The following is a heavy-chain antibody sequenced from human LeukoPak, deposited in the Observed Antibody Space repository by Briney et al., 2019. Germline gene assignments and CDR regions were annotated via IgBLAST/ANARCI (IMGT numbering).Heavy chain of an antibody. D-gene: IGHD3-16*01. V-gene: IGHV3-53*01. Sequence: GGSLRLSCAASGFTVSSNYMSWVREAPGKGLEWVSVIYSGGSTYYADSVKGRFTISRDNSKSTLYIQMNSLRAEDTAVYYCTNAADYEYVGGSTPPSYYFDYWGQGTLVTVSS. CDR1: GFTVSSNY. J-gene: IGHJ4*02. CDR3: TNAADYEYVGGSTPPSYYFDY. CDR2: IYSGGST.